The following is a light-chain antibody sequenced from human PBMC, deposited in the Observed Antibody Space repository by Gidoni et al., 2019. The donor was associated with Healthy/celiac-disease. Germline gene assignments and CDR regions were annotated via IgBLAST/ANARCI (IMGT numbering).Light chain of an antibody. CDR3: QQSYSIPEIT. CDR1: QSISSY. CDR2: AAS. J-gene: IGKJ5*01. V-gene: IGKV1-39*01. Sequence: DIQMTQSPSSLSASVGDRVTSTCRASQSISSYLNWYQQKPGKAPKLLIYAASSLQSGVPSRFSGSGSGTDFTLTISSLQPEDFATYYCQQSYSIPEITFGQGTRLEIK.